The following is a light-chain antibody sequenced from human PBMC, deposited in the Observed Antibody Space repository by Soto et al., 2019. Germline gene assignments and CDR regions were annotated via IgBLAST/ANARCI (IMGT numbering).Light chain of an antibody. Sequence: IVMTQSPATLSVYPGERATLFCRASQNVCTSLAWYQQIPGQPPRLLIHGASIRATGVPARFTGSGSGTEFTLTLSGLQSEDLAFYYCQRYNDWPQWTYGQGTKVEIK. CDR3: QRYNDWPQWT. CDR2: GAS. J-gene: IGKJ1*01. V-gene: IGKV3-15*01. CDR1: QNVCTS.